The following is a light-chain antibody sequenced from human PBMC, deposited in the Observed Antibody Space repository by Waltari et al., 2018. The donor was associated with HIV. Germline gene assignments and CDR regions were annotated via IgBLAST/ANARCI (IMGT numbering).Light chain of an antibody. J-gene: IGKJ4*01. CDR1: ETVSSGY. Sequence: IVLTQSPGTVSLSPGERATLSCRADETVSSGYLAWYQQKPGQAPRLLIYGASIRDSGVPDRFSGSGSGTDFTLTISRLEPEDFAVYLCQQYGSSPLTFGGGTRVEI. CDR3: QQYGSSPLT. V-gene: IGKV3-20*01. CDR2: GAS.